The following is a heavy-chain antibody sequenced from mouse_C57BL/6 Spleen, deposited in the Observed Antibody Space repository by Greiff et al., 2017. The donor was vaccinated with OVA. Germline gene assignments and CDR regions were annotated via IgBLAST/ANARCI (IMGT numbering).Heavy chain of an antibody. CDR3: ARDYYGNYGGFDY. D-gene: IGHD2-1*01. CDR2: INPNNGGT. Sequence: EVQLQQSGPELVKPGASVKISCKASGYTFTDYYMNWVKQSHGKSLEWIGDINPNNGGTSYNQKFTGKATLTVDKSSSTASMELRSLTSEDSAVYYGARDYYGNYGGFDYWGQGTTLTVSS. V-gene: IGHV1-26*01. CDR1: GYTFTDYY. J-gene: IGHJ2*01.